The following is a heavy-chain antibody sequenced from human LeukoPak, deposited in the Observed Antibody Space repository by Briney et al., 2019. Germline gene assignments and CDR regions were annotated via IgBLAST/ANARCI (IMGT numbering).Heavy chain of an antibody. J-gene: IGHJ4*02. CDR2: IYYSGST. CDR1: GGSISSYY. V-gene: IGHV4-59*08. D-gene: IGHD4-17*01. Sequence: PSETLSLTCTVSGGSISSYYWSWIRQPPGKGLEWIGYIYYSGSTNYNPSLKSRVTISVDTSKNQFSLKLSSVTAADTAVYYCARSDYGDINNLRGQGTLVTVSS. CDR3: ARSDYGDINNL.